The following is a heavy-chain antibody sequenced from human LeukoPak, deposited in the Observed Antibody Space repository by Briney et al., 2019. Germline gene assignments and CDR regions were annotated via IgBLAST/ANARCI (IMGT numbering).Heavy chain of an antibody. CDR1: GFTFSSYG. CDR3: SKDLTSDFGGDFDP. V-gene: IGHV3-30*02. J-gene: IGHJ5*02. Sequence: GGSLRLSCAASGFTFSSYGMHWVRQAPGKGLEWVAFTRSDGSNKYYADSVKGRFTISRDNSKSTLYLQMNSLRAEDAAVYYCSKDLTSDFGGDFDPWGQGTLVTVSS. D-gene: IGHD3-10*01. CDR2: TRSDGSNK.